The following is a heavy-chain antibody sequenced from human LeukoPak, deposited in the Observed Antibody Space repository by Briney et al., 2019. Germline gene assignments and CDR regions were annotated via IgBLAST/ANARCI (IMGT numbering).Heavy chain of an antibody. CDR1: GFTFSSYA. CDR3: ARVYGYNYYFDY. J-gene: IGHJ4*02. Sequence: GGSLRLSCAASGFTFSSYAMSWVRQAPGKGLEWVSAISGSGGSTYYADSVKGRFTISRDNSKNTLYLQMNSLRAEDTAVYYCARVYGYNYYFDYWGQGTLATVSS. CDR2: ISGSGGST. D-gene: IGHD5-24*01. V-gene: IGHV3-23*01.